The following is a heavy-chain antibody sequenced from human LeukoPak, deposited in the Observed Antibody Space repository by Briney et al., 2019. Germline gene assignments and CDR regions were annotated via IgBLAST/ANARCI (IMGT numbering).Heavy chain of an antibody. CDR3: ARDPVVPAASTPIYYYGMDV. Sequence: GGSLRLSCAASGFTFSSYAMHWVRQAPGKGLEWVAVISYDGSNKYYADSVKSRFTISRDNSKNTLYLQMNSLRAEDTAVYYCARDPVVPAASTPIYYYGMDVWGQGTTVTVSS. J-gene: IGHJ6*02. V-gene: IGHV3-30*04. CDR2: ISYDGSNK. CDR1: GFTFSSYA. D-gene: IGHD2-2*01.